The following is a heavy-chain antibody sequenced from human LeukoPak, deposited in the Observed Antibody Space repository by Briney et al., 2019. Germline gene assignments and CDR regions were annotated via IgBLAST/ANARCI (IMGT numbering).Heavy chain of an antibody. V-gene: IGHV4-59*08. J-gene: IGHJ4*02. D-gene: IGHD1-7*01. Sequence: SETLSLTCTVSGGSFSSYYWSWMRQSPGKGLEWIGYTHYSGSTNYNPSLKSRVTISLDTSKNQFSLQLSSVTAADTAVYYCASTEWNYARWGQGTLVTVSS. CDR2: THYSGST. CDR3: ASTEWNYAR. CDR1: GGSFSSYY.